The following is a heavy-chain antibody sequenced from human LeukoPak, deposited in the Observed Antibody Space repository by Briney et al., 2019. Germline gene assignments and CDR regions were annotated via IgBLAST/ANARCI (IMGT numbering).Heavy chain of an antibody. CDR2: ISVYNGNT. V-gene: IGHV1-18*01. J-gene: IGHJ4*02. CDR3: ARSYCSGSSCYYFDH. D-gene: IGHD2-15*01. CDR1: GYTFNNYY. Sequence: ASVKVSCKASGYTFNNYYITWVRQAPGQGLEWMGWISVYNGNTNYVQKFQGRVTMTTDTPTSTAYMELRSLRSDDTAMYYCARSYCSGSSCYYFDHWGQGTPVTVSS.